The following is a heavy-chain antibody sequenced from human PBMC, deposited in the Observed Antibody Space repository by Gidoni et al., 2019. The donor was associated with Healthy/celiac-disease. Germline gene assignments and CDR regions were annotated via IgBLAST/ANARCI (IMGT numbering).Heavy chain of an antibody. CDR3: ARRVVVPAAVPYYYYGMDV. J-gene: IGHJ6*02. V-gene: IGHV3-11*05. CDR1: GFTFSYYY. D-gene: IGHD2-2*01. Sequence: VQLVESGGGLVKPGRSLRLSCAASGFTFSYYYLRWIRQAPGKGLEWVSYISSSSSYTNYADSVKGRFTISRDNAKNSLYLQMNSLRAEDTAVYYCARRVVVPAAVPYYYYGMDVWGQGTTVTVSS. CDR2: ISSSSSYT.